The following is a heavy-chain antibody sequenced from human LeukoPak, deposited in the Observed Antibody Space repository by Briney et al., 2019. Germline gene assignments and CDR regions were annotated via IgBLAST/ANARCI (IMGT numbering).Heavy chain of an antibody. Sequence: MASQTLSLTCTVSGGSISSGGYYWSWIRQHPGKGLEWIGYTYYSGSTYYNPSLKSRVTISVDTSKNQFSLKLSSVTAADTAVYYCAREIRDYGGKDYFDYWGQGTLVTVSS. CDR2: TYYSGST. CDR1: GGSISSGGYY. V-gene: IGHV4-31*03. D-gene: IGHD4-23*01. J-gene: IGHJ4*02. CDR3: AREIRDYGGKDYFDY.